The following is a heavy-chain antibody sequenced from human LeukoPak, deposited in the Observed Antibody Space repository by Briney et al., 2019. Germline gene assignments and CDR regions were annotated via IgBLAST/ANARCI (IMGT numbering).Heavy chain of an antibody. Sequence: GGSLRLSCSTSQFNFNKFGMTWVRQAPGKGLEWVSSISSNGAQYADSVQGRFAISRDNSKNTLYLQMNNLRVEDTAVYFCAKDPNGDYIGTFDIWGLGTMVTVSS. CDR3: AKDPNGDYIGTFDI. V-gene: IGHV3-23*01. CDR2: ISSNGA. J-gene: IGHJ3*02. CDR1: QFNFNKFG. D-gene: IGHD4-17*01.